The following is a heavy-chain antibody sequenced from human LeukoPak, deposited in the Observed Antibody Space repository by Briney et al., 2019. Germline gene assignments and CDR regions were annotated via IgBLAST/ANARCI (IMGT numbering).Heavy chain of an antibody. CDR1: GGTFSSYA. J-gene: IGHJ6*02. D-gene: IGHD3-22*01. CDR3: ARAGSVGSSGIPNYYYYGMDV. CDR2: IIPIFGTA. V-gene: IGHV1-69*13. Sequence: SVKVSCKASGGTFSSYAISWVRQAPGQGLEWMGGIIPIFGTANYAQKFQGRVTITADESTSTAYMELSSLRSEDTAVYYCARAGSVGSSGIPNYYYYGMDVWGQGTTVTVSS.